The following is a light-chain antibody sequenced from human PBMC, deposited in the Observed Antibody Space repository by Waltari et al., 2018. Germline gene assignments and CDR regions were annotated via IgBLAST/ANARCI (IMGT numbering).Light chain of an antibody. CDR2: DVS. CDR3: NSYANSNTRV. Sequence: QSALTQAAPVSGSPGQPITISCTGTSSDIGSYTYVPWYQQHPGKAPKLIIYDVSNRPSGVSNRFSGSKSGNTASLTISGLQAEDEADYYCNSYANSNTRVFGGGTKLTVL. V-gene: IGLV2-14*03. CDR1: SSDIGSYTY. J-gene: IGLJ3*02.